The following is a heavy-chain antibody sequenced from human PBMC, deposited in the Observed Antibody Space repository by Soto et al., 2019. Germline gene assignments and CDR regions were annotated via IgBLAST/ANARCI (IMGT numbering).Heavy chain of an antibody. CDR1: GGTFSSYA. J-gene: IGHJ4*02. D-gene: IGHD6-13*01. CDR2: IIPIFGTA. V-gene: IGHV1-69*01. CDR3: AACRAAAGTEYYFDY. Sequence: QVQLVQSGAEVKKPGSSVKVSCKASGGTFSSYAISWVRQAPGQGLEWMRGIIPIFGTANYAQKFQGRVTITADESTSRAYMELSSLRSEDTAVYYCAACRAAAGTEYYFDYWGQGTLVTVSS.